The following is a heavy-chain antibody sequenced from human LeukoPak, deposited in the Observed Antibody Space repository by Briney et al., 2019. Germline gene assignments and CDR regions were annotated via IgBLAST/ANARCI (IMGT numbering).Heavy chain of an antibody. CDR2: ISSGGTYE. V-gene: IGHV3-30*07. CDR1: GFTFSNYA. Sequence: GGSLRLSCAASGFTFSNYAMHWVRQAPGKGLEWVSLISSGGTYEYYADSVKGRFTISRDNSKNTLYLQLNSLRVEDTAIYYCARAGGTSWADYWGQGTLVTVSS. D-gene: IGHD6-13*01. J-gene: IGHJ4*02. CDR3: ARAGGTSWADY.